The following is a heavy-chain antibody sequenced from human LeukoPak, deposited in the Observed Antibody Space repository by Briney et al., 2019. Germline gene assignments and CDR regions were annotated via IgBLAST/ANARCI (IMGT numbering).Heavy chain of an antibody. V-gene: IGHV3-30*02. Sequence: GGSLRLSCAASGFTFSSYGMHWVRQAPGKGLEWVAFIRYDGSNKYYADSVKGRFTISRDNSKNTLYLQMKSLRAEDTAVYYCARGRNYYDTSDFYEGDGFDIWDQGTMVTVSS. J-gene: IGHJ3*02. CDR1: GFTFSSYG. CDR3: ARGRNYYDTSDFYEGDGFDI. CDR2: IRYDGSNK. D-gene: IGHD3-22*01.